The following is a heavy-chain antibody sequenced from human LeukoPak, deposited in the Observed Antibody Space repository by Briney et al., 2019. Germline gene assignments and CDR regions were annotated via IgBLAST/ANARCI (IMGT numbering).Heavy chain of an antibody. J-gene: IGHJ4*02. D-gene: IGHD3-3*01. CDR2: FAPEDGET. CDR1: GYTLTELS. CDR3: ARDERLLSFLK. V-gene: IGHV1-24*01. Sequence: ASVKVSCKVSGYTLTELSMHWVRQAPGKGLEWMGGFAPEDGETIYAQKFQGRVTITADKSTSTAYMELNSLRAEDTAIYYCARDERLLSFLKWGQGTLVTVSS.